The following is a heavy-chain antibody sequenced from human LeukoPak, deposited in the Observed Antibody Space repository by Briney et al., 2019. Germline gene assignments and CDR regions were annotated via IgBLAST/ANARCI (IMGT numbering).Heavy chain of an antibody. CDR3: ARDPYATLPDY. CDR1: GYTFTGYY. CDR2: INPNSGNT. J-gene: IGHJ4*02. Sequence: GASVKVSCKASGYTFTGYYMHWVRLAPGQGREWMGWINPNSGNTGYAQKFQGRVTITRNTSISTAYMELSSLRSEDTAVYYCARDPYATLPDYWGQGTLVTVSS. V-gene: IGHV1-8*03.